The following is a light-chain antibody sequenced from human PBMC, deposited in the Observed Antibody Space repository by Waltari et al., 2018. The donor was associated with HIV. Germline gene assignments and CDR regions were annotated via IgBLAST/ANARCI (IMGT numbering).Light chain of an antibody. V-gene: IGLV2-14*01. CDR2: EVS. Sequence: QSALTQPASVSGSPGQSITISCTGTSSDVGGYNYVSWYQQHPGKAPKLMIYEVSYRPSVVSNRLAGSKSGNTASLTISGLQAEDEADYYCSSYTSTSTVFGGGTKLTVL. J-gene: IGLJ3*02. CDR3: SSYTSTSTV. CDR1: SSDVGGYNY.